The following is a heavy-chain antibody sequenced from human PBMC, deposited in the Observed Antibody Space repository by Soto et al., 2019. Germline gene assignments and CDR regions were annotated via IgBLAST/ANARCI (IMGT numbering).Heavy chain of an antibody. Sequence: GGSLRLSCAASGFTFDDYAMHWVRQAPGKGLEWVSGISWNSGSIGYADSVKGRFTISRDNAKNSLYLQMNSLRAEDTALYYCAKDIPPAAAGTLDVWGKGTTVTVSS. CDR2: ISWNSGSI. D-gene: IGHD6-13*01. J-gene: IGHJ6*04. CDR1: GFTFDDYA. V-gene: IGHV3-9*01. CDR3: AKDIPPAAAGTLDV.